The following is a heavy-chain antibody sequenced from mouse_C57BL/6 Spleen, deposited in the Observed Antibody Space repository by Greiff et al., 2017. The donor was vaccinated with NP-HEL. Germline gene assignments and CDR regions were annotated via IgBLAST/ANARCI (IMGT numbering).Heavy chain of an antibody. J-gene: IGHJ2*01. Sequence: VQLQQPGAELVMPGASVKLSCKASGYTFTSYWMHWVKQRPGQGLEWIGEIDPSDSYTNYNQKFKDKATLTVDKSSSTAYMQLSSLTSEDSAVYYCARELDSSGSLDYWGQGTTLTVSS. D-gene: IGHD3-2*02. CDR2: IDPSDSYT. V-gene: IGHV1-69*01. CDR3: ARELDSSGSLDY. CDR1: GYTFTSYW.